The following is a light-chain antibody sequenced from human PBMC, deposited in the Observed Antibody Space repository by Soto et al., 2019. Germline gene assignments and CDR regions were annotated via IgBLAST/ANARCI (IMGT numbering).Light chain of an antibody. CDR2: KAS. CDR1: QTISSS. V-gene: IGKV1-5*03. CDR3: QQYDSYSPYT. Sequence: GDRVTITCRASQTISSSLAWYQQKPGKAPKLLIYKASTLETGVPSRFSGSGSGTEFTLTISSLQPDDFATYYCQQYDSYSPYTLGQGTRLEIK. J-gene: IGKJ2*01.